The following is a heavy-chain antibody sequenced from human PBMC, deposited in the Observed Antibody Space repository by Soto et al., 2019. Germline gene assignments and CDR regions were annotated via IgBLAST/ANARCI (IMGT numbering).Heavy chain of an antibody. V-gene: IGHV2-5*02. CDR1: GFSLSTSGVG. J-gene: IGHJ6*02. Sequence: QITLKESGPTLVKPTQTLTLTCTFSGFSLSTSGVGVGWIRQPQGKALEWLALIYWDDDKRYSPSLKSRLTTTKDTSKNQGVLTMTNMDPVDTATYYCAHSPGAWAMDVWGQGTTVTVSS. D-gene: IGHD1-26*01. CDR3: AHSPGAWAMDV. CDR2: IYWDDDK.